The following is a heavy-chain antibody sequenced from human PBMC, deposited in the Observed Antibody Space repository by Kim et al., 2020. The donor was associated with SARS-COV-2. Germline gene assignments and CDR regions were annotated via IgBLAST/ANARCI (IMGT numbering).Heavy chain of an antibody. J-gene: IGHJ5*02. Sequence: GGSLRLSCAASGFTFSSYAMHWVRQAPGKGLEWVAVISYDGSNIYYADSVKGRFTISRDNSKNTLYLQMNSLRAEDTAVYYCARGRGRVSAPNPWFHGT. CDR1: GFTFSSYA. CDR3: ARGRGRVSAPNP. CDR2: ISYDGSNI. V-gene: IGHV3-30-3*01. D-gene: IGHD2-15*01.